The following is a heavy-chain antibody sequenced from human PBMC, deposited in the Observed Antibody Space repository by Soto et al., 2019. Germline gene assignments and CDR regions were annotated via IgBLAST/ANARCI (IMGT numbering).Heavy chain of an antibody. Sequence: QVQLVESGGGVVQPGRSLRLSCGASGFTFSNYGMHWVRQAQAKGLEWVAFISNDGSNKNYGDSVKGRFSISRDNSENTLSLQLNSLRAEDTAVYFCAKDQLPVYYYHSRGPFDSWGQGTLVTVSS. CDR1: GFTFSNYG. CDR3: AKDQLPVYYYHSRGPFDS. J-gene: IGHJ4*02. V-gene: IGHV3-30*18. CDR2: ISNDGSNK. D-gene: IGHD3-22*01.